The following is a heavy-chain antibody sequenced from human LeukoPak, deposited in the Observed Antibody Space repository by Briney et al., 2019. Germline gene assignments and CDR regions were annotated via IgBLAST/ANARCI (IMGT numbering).Heavy chain of an antibody. D-gene: IGHD6-13*01. V-gene: IGHV1-46*01. CDR2: INPSGGST. J-gene: IGHJ4*02. CDR3: ARVLTGWYSSSWAPFDY. Sequence: ASVKVSCKASGYTFSSYYMHWVRQAPGQGLEWMGIINPSGGSTTYAQKFQGRVTMTRDTSTSTVYMELSSLTSEDTAVYYCARVLTGWYSSSWAPFDYWGQGTLVTVSS. CDR1: GYTFSSYY.